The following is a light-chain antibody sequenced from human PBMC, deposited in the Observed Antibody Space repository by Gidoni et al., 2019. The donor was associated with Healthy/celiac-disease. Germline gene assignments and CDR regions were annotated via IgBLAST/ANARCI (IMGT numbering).Light chain of an antibody. CDR3: MQALQTPPYT. V-gene: IGKV2-28*01. J-gene: IGKJ2*01. CDR1: QSLLHSNGYNY. Sequence: IVMTQSPLSLPVPPGEPASISCRSSQSLLHSNGYNYLDWYLQKPGQSPQLLIYLGSTRASGVPDSFSGSGSGTDFTLKISRVEAEDVGVYYCMQALQTPPYTFGQGTKLEIK. CDR2: LGS.